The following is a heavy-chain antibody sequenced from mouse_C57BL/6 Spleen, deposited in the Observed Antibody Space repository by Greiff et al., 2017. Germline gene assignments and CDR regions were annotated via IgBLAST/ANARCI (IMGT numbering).Heavy chain of an antibody. CDR1: GYTFTDYN. CDR3: ARSRLYSNYEDWFAY. CDR2: INPNNGGT. V-gene: IGHV1-22*01. D-gene: IGHD2-5*01. Sequence: EVQLQQSGPELVKPGASVKMSCKASGYTFTDYNMHWVKQSHGKSLEWIGYINPNNGGTSYNQKFKGKATLTVNKSSSTAYMELRSLTSEDSAVYYCARSRLYSNYEDWFAYWGQGTLVTVSA. J-gene: IGHJ3*01.